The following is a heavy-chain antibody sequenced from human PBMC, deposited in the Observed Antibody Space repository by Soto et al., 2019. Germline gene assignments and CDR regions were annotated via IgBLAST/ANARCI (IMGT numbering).Heavy chain of an antibody. D-gene: IGHD2-21*02. CDR3: SGGSGGACAQNYGMDV. J-gene: IGHJ6*02. V-gene: IGHV3-21*01. Sequence: EVHLVESGGGLVKPGGSLRLSCAVSGFTFSSCTMNLVRQAPGKGLEWVSSISPSTSHIYYADSVKGRFTISRDNAKYSRFLQMQSRRAEDTAVYVCSGGSGGACAQNYGMDVWGQGTTVTVSS. CDR2: ISPSTSHI. CDR1: GFTFSSCT.